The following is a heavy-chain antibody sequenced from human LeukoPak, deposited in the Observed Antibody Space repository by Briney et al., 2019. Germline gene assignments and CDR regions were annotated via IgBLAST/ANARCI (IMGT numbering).Heavy chain of an antibody. Sequence: PGGPLRLSCAASGFAFGSYYMNWVRQAPGKGLEWVANIKPDGSEENYVDSVRGRFTISRDNAKNPVYLQMNSLRADDTALYYCVRGHYADYTSQGTLVTVSS. CDR2: IKPDGSEE. CDR1: GFAFGSYY. V-gene: IGHV3-7*01. J-gene: IGHJ4*02. CDR3: VRGHYADY.